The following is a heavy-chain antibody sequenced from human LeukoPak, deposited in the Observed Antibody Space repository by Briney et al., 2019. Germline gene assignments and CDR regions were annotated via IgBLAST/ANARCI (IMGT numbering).Heavy chain of an antibody. D-gene: IGHD6-25*01. CDR3: ALRKVPYSSDSWGRFDP. V-gene: IGHV4-39*07. CDR1: GGPISSSSYY. CDR2: IYYSGST. Sequence: SETLSLTCTVSGGPISSSSYYWGWIRQPPGKGLEWIGSIYYSGSTYYNPSLKSRVTISVDTSKNQFSLKLSSVTAADTAVYYCALRKVPYSSDSWGRFDPWAREPWSPSPQ. J-gene: IGHJ5*02.